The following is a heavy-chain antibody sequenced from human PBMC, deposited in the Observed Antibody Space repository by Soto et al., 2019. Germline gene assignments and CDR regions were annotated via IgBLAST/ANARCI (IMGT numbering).Heavy chain of an antibody. V-gene: IGHV4-4*02. CDR3: ARLYQSPYYDILTGYRSFYYYYMDV. D-gene: IGHD3-9*01. J-gene: IGHJ6*03. CDR2: IYHSGST. Sequence: SETLSLTCAVSSGSISSSNWWSWVRQPPGKGLEWIGEIYHSGSTNYNPSLKSRVTISVDKSKNQFSLKLSSVTAADTAVYYCARLYQSPYYDILTGYRSFYYYYMDVWGKGTTVTVSS. CDR1: SGSISSSNW.